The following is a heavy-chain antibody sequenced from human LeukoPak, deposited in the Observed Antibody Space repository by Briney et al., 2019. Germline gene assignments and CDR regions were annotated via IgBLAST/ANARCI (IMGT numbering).Heavy chain of an antibody. CDR1: GGSISSNNW. Sequence: SETLSLTCAVSGGSISSNNWWIWVRQSPEKGLEWIGEIYHDGSTNYNPSLKSRVTISMDKSKNQLSLKLNFVTAAGTAVYYCASAGYSSSWVLVYWGQGTLVTVSS. D-gene: IGHD6-13*01. J-gene: IGHJ4*02. CDR2: IYHDGST. V-gene: IGHV4-4*02. CDR3: ASAGYSSSWVLVY.